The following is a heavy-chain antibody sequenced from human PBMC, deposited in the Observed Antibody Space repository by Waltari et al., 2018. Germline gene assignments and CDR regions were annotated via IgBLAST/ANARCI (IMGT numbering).Heavy chain of an antibody. CDR2: ISLDGLDK. CDR1: GFIFSNYG. D-gene: IGHD2-15*01. Sequence: QGQLVESGGGVVQPGRSLRLTCTASGFIFSNYGMHWVRQAPGKGLEGVAVISLDGLDKRYADSVKGRFTISRDNSKNTLFLELNSLTTDDTGVYFCAKANRHSGQDNWFDPWGHGAPVTVSS. V-gene: IGHV3-30*18. CDR3: AKANRHSGQDNWFDP. J-gene: IGHJ5*02.